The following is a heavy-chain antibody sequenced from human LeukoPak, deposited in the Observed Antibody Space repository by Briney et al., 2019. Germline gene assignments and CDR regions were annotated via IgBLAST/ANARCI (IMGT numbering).Heavy chain of an antibody. V-gene: IGHV1-2*06. CDR3: AIAAGYSSGWDFDY. CDR1: GGTFSSYA. CDR2: INPNSGGT. D-gene: IGHD6-19*01. Sequence: ASVKVSCKASGGTFSSYAISWVRQAPGQGLEWMGRINPNSGGTNYAQKFQGRVTMTRDTSISTAYMELSRLRSDDTAVYYCAIAAGYSSGWDFDYWGQGTLVTVSS. J-gene: IGHJ4*02.